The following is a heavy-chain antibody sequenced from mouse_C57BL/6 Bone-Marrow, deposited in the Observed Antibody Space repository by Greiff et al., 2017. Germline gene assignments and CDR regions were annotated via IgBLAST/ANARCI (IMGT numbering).Heavy chain of an antibody. Sequence: EVKLMESGGDLVKPGGSLKLSCAASGFTFSSYGMSWVRQTPDKRLEWVATISSGGSYTYYPDSVKGRFTISRDNAKNTLYLQMSSLKSEDTAMYYCARRDYYGSSPAWLAYWGQGTLGTVSA. CDR3: ARRDYYGSSPAWLAY. J-gene: IGHJ3*01. V-gene: IGHV5-6*02. CDR2: ISSGGSYT. CDR1: GFTFSSYG. D-gene: IGHD1-1*01.